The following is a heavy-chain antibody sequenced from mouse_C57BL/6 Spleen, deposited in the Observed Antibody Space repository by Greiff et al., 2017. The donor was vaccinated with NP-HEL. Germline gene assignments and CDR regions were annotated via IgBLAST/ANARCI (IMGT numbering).Heavy chain of an antibody. CDR3: ARNSPTGHFDH. V-gene: IGHV2-2*02. Sequence: VKLVESGPGLMPPSQSLSITCTVSGFSLTSYGVHWVRPSPGQGLEWLGVIWCGGSTDYNAAFISRLSISKDNSKSQVFFKRNSLQAKDTAIYYWARNSPTGHFDHWGQGTTLTVSS. D-gene: IGHD4-1*01. CDR1: GFSLTSYG. CDR2: IWCGGST. J-gene: IGHJ2*01.